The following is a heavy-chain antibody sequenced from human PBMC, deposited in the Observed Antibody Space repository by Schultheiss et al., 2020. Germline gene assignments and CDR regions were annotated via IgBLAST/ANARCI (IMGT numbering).Heavy chain of an antibody. CDR3: ARLAGDYGVWWFDP. CDR1: GGSISSGGYY. Sequence: SETLSLTCTVSGGSISSGGYYWSWIRQHPGKGLEWIGYIYYSGSTYYNPSLKSRVTISVDTSKNQFSLKLSSVTAADTAVYYCARLAGDYGVWWFDPWGQGTLVTASS. D-gene: IGHD4-17*01. J-gene: IGHJ5*02. CDR2: IYYSGST. V-gene: IGHV4-31*03.